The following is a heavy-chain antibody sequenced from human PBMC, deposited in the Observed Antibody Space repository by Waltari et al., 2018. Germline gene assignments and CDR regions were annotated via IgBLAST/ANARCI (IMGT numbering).Heavy chain of an antibody. CDR3: AREVVGATGNSAFDI. CDR2: IKPIGCSS. V-gene: IGHV1-46*01. J-gene: IGHJ3*02. D-gene: IGHD1-26*01. CDR1: GYTFTSYY. Sequence: QVQLVQSGAEVKKPGASVKVSCKASGYTFTSYYMHWVRQAPGQGLEWMGIIKPIGCSSSYAQKFQGRVTMTRDTSTSTVYMELSSLRSEETAVYYCAREVVGATGNSAFDIWGQGTMVTVSS.